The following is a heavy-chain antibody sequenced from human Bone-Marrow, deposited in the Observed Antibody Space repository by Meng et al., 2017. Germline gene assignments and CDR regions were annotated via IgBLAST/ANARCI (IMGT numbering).Heavy chain of an antibody. V-gene: IGHV3-7*04. CDR2: IKQDGSEK. J-gene: IGHJ3*01. CDR1: GFTFSSYW. Sequence: GESLKISCAASGFTFSSYWMSWVRQAPGKGLEWVANIKQDGSEKYYVDSVKGRFTISRDNAKNSLYLQMNSLRAEDTAIYYCAKEYVSHSSGYDAFDVWGQGTVVTVSS. CDR3: AKEYVSHSSGYDAFDV. D-gene: IGHD3-22*01.